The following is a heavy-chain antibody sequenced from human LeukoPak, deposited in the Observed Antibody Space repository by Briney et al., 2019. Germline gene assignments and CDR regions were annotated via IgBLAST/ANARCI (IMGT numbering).Heavy chain of an antibody. CDR3: ARDTARSNLMTTVTLYEC. Sequence: SVKVSCKASGGTFSSYAISWVRQAPGQGLEWMGGIIPIFGTANYAQKFQGRVTITTDESTSTAYMELSSLRSEDTAVYYCARDTARSNLMTTVTLYECWGQGTLVTVSS. CDR1: GGTFSSYA. J-gene: IGHJ4*02. CDR2: IIPIFGTA. V-gene: IGHV1-69*05. D-gene: IGHD4-17*01.